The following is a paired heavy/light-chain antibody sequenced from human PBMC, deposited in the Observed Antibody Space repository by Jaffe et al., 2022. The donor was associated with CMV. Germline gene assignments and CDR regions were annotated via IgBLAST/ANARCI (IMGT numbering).Heavy chain of an antibody. Sequence: EVHLLESGEGLVQPGGSLRLSCEASGFTFSQYAMGWVRQAPGKGLEWVSIVSSSGGTTYSADSVKGRFTISRDNSRNTLYLQMDSVRAEDTAIYYCVKDFLRYSSSAGRGLFDLWGRGTLVTVSS. CDR3: VKDFLRYSSSAGRGLFDL. CDR2: VSSSGGTT. V-gene: IGHV3-23*01. D-gene: IGHD6-6*01. CDR1: GFTFSQYA. J-gene: IGHJ2*01.
Light chain of an antibody. CDR3: QQYNRYFWT. V-gene: IGKV1-5*03. CDR2: GAS. Sequence: DIQMTQSPSTLSASVGDRVTITCRASESISSLLAWYQQKPGKAPNLLIYGASSLESGVPSRFSGSGSGTEFTLTISSLQPDDFATYYCQQYNRYFWTFGQGTKVEIK. CDR1: ESISSL. J-gene: IGKJ1*01.